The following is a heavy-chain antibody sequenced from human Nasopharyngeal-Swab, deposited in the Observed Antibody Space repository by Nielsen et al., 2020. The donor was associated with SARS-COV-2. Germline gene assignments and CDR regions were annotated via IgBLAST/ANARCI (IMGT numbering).Heavy chain of an antibody. V-gene: IGHV4-31*02. J-gene: IGHJ4*02. Sequence: WIRQPPGKGLEWIGYIYYSGSTYYNPSLKSRVTISVDTSKNQFSLKLSSVTAADTAVYYCARAGAQLPGYYFDYWGQGTLVTVSS. CDR3: ARAGAQLPGYYFDY. CDR2: IYYSGST. D-gene: IGHD7-27*01.